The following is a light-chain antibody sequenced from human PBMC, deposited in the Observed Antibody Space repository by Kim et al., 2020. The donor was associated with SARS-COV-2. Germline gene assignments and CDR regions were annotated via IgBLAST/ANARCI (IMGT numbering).Light chain of an antibody. V-gene: IGLV2-14*03. CDR3: SSYTSVNTVV. CDR1: RGDVGGYNF. J-gene: IGLJ3*02. Sequence: GQSITMSGTGTRGDVGGYNFVSWYQHHPDKAPKLIIYDVTKRPSGVSIRFSASKSDNTASLTISGLQPEDEAHYYCSSYTSVNTVVFGGGTQLTVL. CDR2: DVT.